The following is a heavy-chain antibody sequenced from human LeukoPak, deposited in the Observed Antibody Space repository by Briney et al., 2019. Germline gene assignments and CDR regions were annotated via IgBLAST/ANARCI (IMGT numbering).Heavy chain of an antibody. CDR1: GFTFSSYA. D-gene: IGHD3-10*01. CDR2: ISYDGSNK. CDR3: AKKKAPLLWFGDPSVTPTDWYFDL. J-gene: IGHJ2*01. V-gene: IGHV3-30*18. Sequence: PGGSLRLSCAASGFTFSSYAMSWVRQAPGKGLEWVAVISYDGSNKYYADSVKGRFTISRDNSKNTLYLQMNSLRAEDTAVYYCAKKKAPLLWFGDPSVTPTDWYFDLWGRGTLVTVSS.